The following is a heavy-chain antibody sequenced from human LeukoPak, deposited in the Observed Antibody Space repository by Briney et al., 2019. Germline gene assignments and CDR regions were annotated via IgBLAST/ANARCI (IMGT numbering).Heavy chain of an antibody. Sequence: QAGGSLRLSCAASGFTFSSYGMHWVRQAPGKGLEWVAVISYDGSNKYYADSVKGRFIISRDNSKNTLYLQMNTLRPEDTAVYYCARAPLLNRDGGERHRAPTEPYYYYYYGMDVWGQGTTVTVSS. V-gene: IGHV3-30*03. CDR2: ISYDGSNK. D-gene: IGHD1-14*01. CDR1: GFTFSSYG. J-gene: IGHJ6*02. CDR3: ARAPLLNRDGGERHRAPTEPYYYYYYGMDV.